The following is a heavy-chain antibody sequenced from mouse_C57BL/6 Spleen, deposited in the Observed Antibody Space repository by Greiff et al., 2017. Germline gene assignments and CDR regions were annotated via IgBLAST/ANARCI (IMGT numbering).Heavy chain of an antibody. Sequence: QVQLQQSGAELARPGASVKMSCKASGYTFTSYTMHWVQQRPGQGLEWIGYINPSSGYTKYNQKFKDKATLTADKSSSTAYMQLSSLTSEDSAVYYCARSYGSSYFDYWGQGTTLTVSS. V-gene: IGHV1-4*01. CDR2: INPSSGYT. J-gene: IGHJ2*01. CDR3: ARSYGSSYFDY. D-gene: IGHD1-1*01. CDR1: GYTFTSYT.